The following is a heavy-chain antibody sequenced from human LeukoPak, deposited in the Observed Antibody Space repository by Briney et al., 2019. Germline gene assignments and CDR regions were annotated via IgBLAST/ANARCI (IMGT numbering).Heavy chain of an antibody. J-gene: IGHJ6*03. CDR3: ARDRLAVRFLEWPPRGGDYMDV. CDR1: GYAFTSYG. Sequence: GASVKVSCKASGYAFTSYGISWVRQAPGQGLEWMGWISAYNGNTNYAQKLQGRVTMTTDTSTSTAYMELRSLRSDDTAVYYCARDRLAVRFLEWPPRGGDYMDVWGKGTTVTVSS. V-gene: IGHV1-18*01. CDR2: ISAYNGNT. D-gene: IGHD3-3*01.